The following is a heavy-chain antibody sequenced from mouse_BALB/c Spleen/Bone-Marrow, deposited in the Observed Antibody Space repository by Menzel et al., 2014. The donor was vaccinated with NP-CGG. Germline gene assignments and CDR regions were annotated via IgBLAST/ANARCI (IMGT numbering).Heavy chain of an antibody. J-gene: IGHJ2*01. Sequence: VQLQQSGAELVRPRALVKLSCKASGFNIKGYYMHWVKQRPEQGLEWIGWIDPENGNTIYDPKFQGKASITADTSSNTAYLQLSSLTSEDTAVYYCAMITTYWGQGTTLTVSS. CDR2: IDPENGNT. D-gene: IGHD2-4*01. V-gene: IGHV14-1*02. CDR3: AMITTY. CDR1: GFNIKGYY.